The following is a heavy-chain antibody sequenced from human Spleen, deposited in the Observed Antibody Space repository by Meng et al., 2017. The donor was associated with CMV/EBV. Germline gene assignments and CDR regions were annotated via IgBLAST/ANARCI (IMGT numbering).Heavy chain of an antibody. D-gene: IGHD3-10*01. V-gene: IGHV1-18*01. CDR1: HYTFSDYY. J-gene: IGHJ4*02. Sequence: ASVKVSCKASHYTFSDYYINWVRQAPGQGLEWMGWINTYNGNTNYAQKFQGRVTMTTDTSTSTAYMEVRSLRSEDTAVYYCAREPPLRGSGSYYRSGFFDSWGQGTPVTVSS. CDR2: INTYNGNT. CDR3: AREPPLRGSGSYYRSGFFDS.